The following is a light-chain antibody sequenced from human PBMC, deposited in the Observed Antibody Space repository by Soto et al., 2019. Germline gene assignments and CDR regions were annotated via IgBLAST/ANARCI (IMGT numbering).Light chain of an antibody. J-gene: IGKJ1*01. Sequence: EIVLTQSPGTLSLSPGERATLSCRASQSVSSGYLAWYQQKPGQAPGLLLSGASRRATGIPDRFSRSGSGTDFTLTISRLEPEDFAVYYCQQYDNYPRTFGQGTKVEIK. V-gene: IGKV3-20*01. CDR3: QQYDNYPRT. CDR1: QSVSSGY. CDR2: GAS.